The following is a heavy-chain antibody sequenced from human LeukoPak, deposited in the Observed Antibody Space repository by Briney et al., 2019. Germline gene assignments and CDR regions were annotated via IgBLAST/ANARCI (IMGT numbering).Heavy chain of an antibody. CDR2: IWYDGSNK. Sequence: PGRSLRLSCAASGFTFSSYGMHWVRQAPGKGLEWVAVIWYDGSNKYYADSVKGRFTISRDNARDSLYLQMDSLRVEDTALYYCARDGSSWYMDYWGQGTLVTVSS. D-gene: IGHD6-13*01. CDR1: GFTFSSYG. J-gene: IGHJ4*02. V-gene: IGHV3-33*01. CDR3: ARDGSSWYMDY.